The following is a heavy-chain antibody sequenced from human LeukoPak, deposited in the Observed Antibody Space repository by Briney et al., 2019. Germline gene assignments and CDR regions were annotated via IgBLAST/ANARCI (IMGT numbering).Heavy chain of an antibody. V-gene: IGHV1-2*02. Sequence: ASVKVSCKASGYTFIGYYMHWVRQAPGQGLEWMGWINPNSGGTNYAQKFQGRVTMTRDRSISTAYMELSRLRSDDTAVYYCARHSSTWYSAFDIWGQGTMVTVSS. J-gene: IGHJ3*02. CDR1: GYTFIGYY. CDR2: INPNSGGT. CDR3: ARHSSTWYSAFDI. D-gene: IGHD6-13*01.